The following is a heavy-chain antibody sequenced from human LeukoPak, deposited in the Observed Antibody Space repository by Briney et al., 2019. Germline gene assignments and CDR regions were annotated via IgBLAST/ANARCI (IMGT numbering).Heavy chain of an antibody. Sequence: GASVKDSCKASGYSFTTFGITWVRQAPGQGLEWLGWISPYSGNTDYAQKLPGRVTMTTDTSTTTAYLELRSLRYDDTAIYYCAKDVNNWNPQSGWFGPWGQGTLVTVSS. D-gene: IGHD1-1*01. CDR3: AKDVNNWNPQSGWFGP. CDR2: ISPYSGNT. CDR1: GYSFTTFG. V-gene: IGHV1-18*01. J-gene: IGHJ5*02.